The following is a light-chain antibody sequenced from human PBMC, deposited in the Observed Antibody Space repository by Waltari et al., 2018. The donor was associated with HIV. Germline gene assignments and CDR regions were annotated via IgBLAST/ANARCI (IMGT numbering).Light chain of an antibody. CDR1: EAIGYD. CDR2: GAS. J-gene: IGKJ1*01. V-gene: IGKV1-6*01. Sequence: AIQMTQSPPSLSASVGDRVTITCRASEAIGYDLDWYQQKPGKAPKLLIYGASTLQSGVPARFSGSGSGTDFTLTISRLQPEDFATYFCLQDYNYPWTFGQGTKVEIK. CDR3: LQDYNYPWT.